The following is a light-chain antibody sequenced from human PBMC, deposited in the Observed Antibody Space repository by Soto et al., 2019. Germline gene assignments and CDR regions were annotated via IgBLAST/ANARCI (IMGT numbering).Light chain of an antibody. V-gene: IGKV3-11*01. CDR3: QQRSNWPGIT. CDR1: QSVSSN. CDR2: GAS. Sequence: EIVLTQSPGTLSLSPGERATLSCRASQSVSSNLAWYQHKPGQAPRLLIYGASTRATGIPARFSGSGSGTDFTLTISSLEPEDFAVYYCQQRSNWPGITFGQGTRLEIK. J-gene: IGKJ5*01.